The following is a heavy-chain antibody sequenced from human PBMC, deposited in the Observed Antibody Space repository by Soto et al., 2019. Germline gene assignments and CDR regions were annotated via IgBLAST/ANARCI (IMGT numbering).Heavy chain of an antibody. CDR1: GFTLSSYE. J-gene: IGHJ6*02. Sequence: PGGSLRLSCAASGFTLSSYEMHWVRQAPGKGLEWVAVISNDGSSQYYADSVKGRFTISRDNSKNTLYLQMNSLRDEDTAVYYCARGGSSSDNGMDVWGQGTTVTVSS. D-gene: IGHD6-6*01. CDR3: ARGGSSSDNGMDV. CDR2: ISNDGSSQ. V-gene: IGHV3-30*03.